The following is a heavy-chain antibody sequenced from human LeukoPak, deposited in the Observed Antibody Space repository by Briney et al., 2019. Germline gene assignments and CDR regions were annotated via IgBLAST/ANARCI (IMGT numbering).Heavy chain of an antibody. V-gene: IGHV3-53*01. Sequence: PGGSLRLSCAASGFTVSSNYMSWVRQAPGKGLEWVSVIYSGGSTYYADSVKGRFTISRDNSKNTLYLQMNSLKSEDTAVYYCTTDPTDCTSCPPWEGYWGQGTLVTVSS. D-gene: IGHD2-2*01. CDR1: GFTVSSNY. CDR3: TTDPTDCTSCPPWEGY. CDR2: IYSGGST. J-gene: IGHJ1*01.